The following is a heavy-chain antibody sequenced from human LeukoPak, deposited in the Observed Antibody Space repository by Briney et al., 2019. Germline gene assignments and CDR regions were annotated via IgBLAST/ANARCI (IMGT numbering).Heavy chain of an antibody. CDR2: IYYSGNT. D-gene: IGHD5-12*01. J-gene: IGHJ4*02. CDR3: ARLLIVASDNYFDY. V-gene: IGHV4-39*01. CDR1: GGSISTGSYY. Sequence: SETLSLTCTVSGGSISTGSYYWGWIRQPPGKGLEWIGNIYYSGNTYYNPSRKSRVTITIDTSKNQFSLQLSSVTAADTAAYFCARLLIVASDNYFDYWGQGTLVTVSS.